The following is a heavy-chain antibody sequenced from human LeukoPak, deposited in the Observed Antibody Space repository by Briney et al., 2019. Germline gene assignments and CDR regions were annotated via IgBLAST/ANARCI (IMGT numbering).Heavy chain of an antibody. V-gene: IGHV5-51*01. D-gene: IGHD6-13*01. CDR3: ARHGLRYSSSWYAYY. CDR2: IYPGDSDT. Sequence: GESLKISCKGSGYSFTNYWIGWVRQMPGKGLEWMGIIYPGDSDTRYSPSFQGQVTISADKSISTAYLQWSSLKASDTAMYYCARHGLRYSSSWYAYYWGQGTLVTVSS. CDR1: GYSFTNYW. J-gene: IGHJ4*02.